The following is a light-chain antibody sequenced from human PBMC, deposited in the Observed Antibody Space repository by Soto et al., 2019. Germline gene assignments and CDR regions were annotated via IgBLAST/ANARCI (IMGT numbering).Light chain of an antibody. CDR3: QQSYSTLT. V-gene: IGKV1-39*01. Sequence: DIQMTQSPSSLSASVGDRVTITCRASQSIRNYLNWYQQKPGKAPKLLICATSSLQSGVPSRFSGSGSGTEFTLTISSLQTEDFATYYCQQSYSTLTFGPGTKVDIK. CDR2: ATS. CDR1: QSIRNY. J-gene: IGKJ3*01.